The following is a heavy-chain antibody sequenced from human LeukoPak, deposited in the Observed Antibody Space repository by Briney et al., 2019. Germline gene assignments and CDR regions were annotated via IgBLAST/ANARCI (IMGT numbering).Heavy chain of an antibody. Sequence: PGGSLRLSCSASGFTFSSYAMHWVRQAPGKGLEYVSSISSDGGSTYYADSVKGGFTISRDNSKNTLYLQMSSLRAEDTAVYYCVKGGVYSRDPFDIWGQGTMVTVSS. D-gene: IGHD4-11*01. CDR1: GFTFSSYA. CDR3: VKGGVYSRDPFDI. CDR2: ISSDGGST. J-gene: IGHJ3*02. V-gene: IGHV3-64D*06.